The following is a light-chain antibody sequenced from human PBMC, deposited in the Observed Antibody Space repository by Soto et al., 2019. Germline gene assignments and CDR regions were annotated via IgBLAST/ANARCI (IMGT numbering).Light chain of an antibody. Sequence: QSALTQPASVSGSPGQSITISCTGTSSDVGAYNYDSWYQQHHPGEATKLIIYDVSHRPSGVSNRFSGSKSGNTASLTISGLQTEDEADYYCSSYTSATTYVFGTGTKLTVL. V-gene: IGLV2-14*03. CDR1: SSDVGAYNY. CDR3: SSYTSATTYV. CDR2: DVS. J-gene: IGLJ1*01.